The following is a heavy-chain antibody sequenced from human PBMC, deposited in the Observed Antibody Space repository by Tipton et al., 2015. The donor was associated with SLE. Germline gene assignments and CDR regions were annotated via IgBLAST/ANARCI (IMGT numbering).Heavy chain of an antibody. CDR3: ARKISVPAWGDYFYY. V-gene: IGHV4-38-2*01. J-gene: IGHJ4*01. CDR2: TYHSGSI. CDR1: GYSITSDNY. Sequence: TLSLTCVVFGYSITSDNYWDWVRQPPGKWLEGIGSTYHSGSIYYNPSFESRVTLSIDTSKNQFSLKLTSVTAADTAVYYCARKISVPAWGDYFYYWGLGTRVIVSS. D-gene: IGHD3-16*01.